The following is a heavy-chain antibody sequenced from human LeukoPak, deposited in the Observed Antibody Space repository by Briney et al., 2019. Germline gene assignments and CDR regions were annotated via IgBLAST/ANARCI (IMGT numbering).Heavy chain of an antibody. CDR1: GDSINGYF. D-gene: IGHD1-26*01. Sequence: KPSETLSLTCSVSGDSINGYFWNWVRQTPEKRLDWIGYVSHTGATTSNPTLKSRVSITIDTSKSQISLTMTSVTAADSALYYCSRDRRGSFYTFDLWGPGTIVSVS. V-gene: IGHV4-59*01. J-gene: IGHJ3*01. CDR3: SRDRRGSFYTFDL. CDR2: VSHTGAT.